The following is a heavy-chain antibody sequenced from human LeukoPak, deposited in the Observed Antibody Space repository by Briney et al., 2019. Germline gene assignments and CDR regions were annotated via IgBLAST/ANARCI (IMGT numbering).Heavy chain of an antibody. J-gene: IGHJ4*02. CDR3: AREIFNAPTPGAY. CDR1: IDSTNGNY. V-gene: IGHV4-4*02. D-gene: IGHD3-9*01. CDR2: VHRSGST. Sequence: PSEALSLTCAVSIDSTNGNYWSWVRQSPGKGLEWMGEVHRSGSTNYQPSLKSRVSISIDRSKDQISLALTSATAADTAVYYCAREIFNAPTPGAYWGQGILVTVSS.